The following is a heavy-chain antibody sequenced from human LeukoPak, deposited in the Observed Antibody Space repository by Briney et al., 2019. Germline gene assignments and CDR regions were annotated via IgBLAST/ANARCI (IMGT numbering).Heavy chain of an antibody. V-gene: IGHV4-59*01. D-gene: IGHD3-22*01. CDR2: IYYSGST. CDR3: ARSRRGYDSSGYYYEGFGTFDP. Sequence: PSETLSLTCTVSGGSISSYYWSWIRQPPGKGLEWIGYIYYSGSTNYNPSLKSRVTISVDMSKNQFSLKLSSVTAADAAVYYCARSRRGYDSSGYYYEGFGTFDPWGQGTLVTVSS. J-gene: IGHJ5*02. CDR1: GGSISSYY.